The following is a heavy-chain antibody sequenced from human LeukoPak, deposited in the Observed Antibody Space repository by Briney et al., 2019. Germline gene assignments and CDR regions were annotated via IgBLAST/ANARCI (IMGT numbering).Heavy chain of an antibody. V-gene: IGHV3-7*01. J-gene: IGHJ4*02. Sequence: GGSLRLSCAASGFTFSSYWMNWVRQVPGKGLEWVAKIKLDGSEKYYVDSVKGRFTISRDNAKNSLYLQMNSLRAEDTAVYYCARISKEMYSSGWYEYYFDYWGQGTLVTVSS. D-gene: IGHD6-19*01. CDR1: GFTFSSYW. CDR3: ARISKEMYSSGWYEYYFDY. CDR2: IKLDGSEK.